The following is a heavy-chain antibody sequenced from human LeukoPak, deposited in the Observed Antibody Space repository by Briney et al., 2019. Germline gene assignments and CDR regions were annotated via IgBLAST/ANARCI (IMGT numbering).Heavy chain of an antibody. CDR1: RFTFSSYW. J-gene: IGHJ4*02. CDR3: ARVGRWGNTADY. CDR2: IKEDGSEE. Sequence: GGSLRLSCAASRFTFSSYWMSWVRQAPGKGLEWVASIKEDGSEEYYVGSVKGRFTISRDNAKNSLYLQMNRLRAEDTAVYYCARVGRWGNTADYWGQGTLVTVSS. D-gene: IGHD3-16*01. V-gene: IGHV3-7*03.